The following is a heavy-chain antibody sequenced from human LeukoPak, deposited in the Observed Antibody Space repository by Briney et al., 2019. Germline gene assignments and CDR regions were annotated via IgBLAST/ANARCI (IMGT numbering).Heavy chain of an antibody. CDR2: INPNSGGT. CDR1: GYTFTGYY. CDR3: AREIVAGTNFDY. V-gene: IGHV1-2*06. Sequence: ASVKVSCKASGYTFTGYYMHWVRQAPGQGLEWMGRINPNSGGTNYAQKCQGRVTMTRDTSISTAYMELSRLRSDDTAVYYCAREIVAGTNFDYWGQGTLVTVSS. D-gene: IGHD6-19*01. J-gene: IGHJ4*02.